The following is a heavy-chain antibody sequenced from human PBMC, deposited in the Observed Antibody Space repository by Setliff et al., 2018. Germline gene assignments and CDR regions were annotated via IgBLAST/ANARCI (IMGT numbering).Heavy chain of an antibody. J-gene: IGHJ3*01. Sequence: ASVKVSCKASGYTFTTHGISWVRQAPGQGLEWMGWISTDDGDANFAQKFQGRVTLTTDTSAGTAYMELRSLTFDDTAVYYCARDWFCSGGDCSDVFDFWGHGTMVTVSS. CDR1: GYTFTTHG. CDR2: ISTDDGDA. CDR3: ARDWFCSGGDCSDVFDF. D-gene: IGHD2-21*02. V-gene: IGHV1-18*01.